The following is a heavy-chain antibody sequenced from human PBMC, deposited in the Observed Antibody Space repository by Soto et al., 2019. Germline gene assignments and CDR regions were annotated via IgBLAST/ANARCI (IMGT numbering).Heavy chain of an antibody. J-gene: IGHJ4*02. CDR1: GFTFSDYY. V-gene: IGHV3-11*01. Sequence: GGSLRLSCAASGFTFSDYYMSWIRQAPGKGLEWVSYISSSGSTIYYADSVKGRFTISRDNAKNSLYLQMNSLRAEDTAVYYCARDLLGNYYDSSGPQRGDYWGQGTLVTVSS. D-gene: IGHD3-22*01. CDR2: ISSSGSTI. CDR3: ARDLLGNYYDSSGPQRGDY.